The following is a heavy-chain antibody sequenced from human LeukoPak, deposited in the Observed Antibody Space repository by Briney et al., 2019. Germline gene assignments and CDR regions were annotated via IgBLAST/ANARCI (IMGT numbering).Heavy chain of an antibody. Sequence: GESLKISCQGPGCSFTSYWIAWVRQMPGKGLEWMGVIYPGDSDTRYSPSFEGQVTISADKSISTAYLQWSSLKASDTAIYYCARQSLSFWFDPWGQGTLVTVSS. V-gene: IGHV5-51*01. CDR3: ARQSLSFWFDP. J-gene: IGHJ5*02. CDR1: GCSFTSYW. CDR2: IYPGDSDT.